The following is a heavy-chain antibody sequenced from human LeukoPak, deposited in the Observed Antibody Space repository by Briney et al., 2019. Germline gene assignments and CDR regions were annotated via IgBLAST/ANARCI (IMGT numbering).Heavy chain of an antibody. CDR2: INHSGST. CDR3: ASLGYCSGGSCSNGFDP. CDR1: GGSFSAYY. J-gene: IGHJ5*02. V-gene: IGHV4-34*01. Sequence: PSETLSLTCAVYGGSFSAYYWSWIRQPPGKGLEWIGEINHSGSTNYNPSLKSRVTISVDASKNQFSLKLSSVTAADTAVYYCASLGYCSGGSCSNGFDPWGQGTLVTVSS. D-gene: IGHD2-15*01.